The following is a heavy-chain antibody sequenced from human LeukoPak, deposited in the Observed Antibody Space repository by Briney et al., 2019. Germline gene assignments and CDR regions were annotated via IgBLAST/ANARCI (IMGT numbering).Heavy chain of an antibody. CDR1: GDSISSGGYY. J-gene: IGHJ5*02. Sequence: SDTLSLTCTLSGDSISSGGYYWSWVRQHPGKGLEWIGYIYYSGSTYYNPTLKSRVNISVDTSKNQSSLKLSTVTAADTAVYYCARGVAAESWGQGTLVTVSS. D-gene: IGHD6-13*01. V-gene: IGHV4-31*03. CDR2: IYYSGST. CDR3: ARGVAAES.